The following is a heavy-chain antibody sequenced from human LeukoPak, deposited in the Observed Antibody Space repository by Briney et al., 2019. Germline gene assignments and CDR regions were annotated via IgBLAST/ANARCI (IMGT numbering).Heavy chain of an antibody. J-gene: IGHJ4*02. D-gene: IGHD2-2*01. CDR2: ISSSSSYT. V-gene: IGHV3-11*06. Sequence: PGGSLRLSCAASGFTFSDYYMSWIRQAPGNGLEWVSYISSSSSYTNYADSVKGRFTISRDNAKNSLYLQMNSLRAEDTAVYYCARGGVYCSSTSCYDDYWGQGTLVTVSS. CDR3: ARGGVYCSSTSCYDDY. CDR1: GFTFSDYY.